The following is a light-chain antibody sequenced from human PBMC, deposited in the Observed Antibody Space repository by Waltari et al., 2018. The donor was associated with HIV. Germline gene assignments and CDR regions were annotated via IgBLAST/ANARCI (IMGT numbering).Light chain of an antibody. CDR1: SSNIGSKT. Sequence: QSVLTQSPSASGTPGQRVTIYCSGSSSNIGSKTVNWYQQLPGTAPKLRIYRRDQRPSGVPDRFSGSYSGTSASLAISVLQSEDEADYYCAAWDGSLIGYVVGTGTKVTVL. CDR2: RRD. V-gene: IGLV1-44*01. CDR3: AAWDGSLIGYV. J-gene: IGLJ1*01.